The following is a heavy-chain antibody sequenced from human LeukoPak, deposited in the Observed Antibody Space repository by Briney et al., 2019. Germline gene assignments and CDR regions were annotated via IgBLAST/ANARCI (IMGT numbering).Heavy chain of an antibody. J-gene: IGHJ4*02. CDR3: AREGTGEELDF. V-gene: IGHV3-21*01. Sequence: GGSLRLSCAASGFTFSSHSMNWVRQAPGKGLEWVSSISSSGSYRYYADSVKGRFTISRDNAKSSLYLQMNSLRAEDTAVYYCAREGTGEELDFWGQGTLVTVSS. CDR1: GFTFSSHS. CDR2: ISSSGSYR. D-gene: IGHD7-27*01.